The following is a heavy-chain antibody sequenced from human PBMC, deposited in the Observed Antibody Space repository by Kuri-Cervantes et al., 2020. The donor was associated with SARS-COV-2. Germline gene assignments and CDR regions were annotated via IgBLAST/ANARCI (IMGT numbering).Heavy chain of an antibody. CDR1: GYTFTSYA. V-gene: IGHV1-3*01. CDR3: ARDSSGWHNWFDP. Sequence: ASVKVSCKASGYTFTSYAMHWVRQAPGQRLEWMGWIDAGNGNTKYSQKFQGRVTITRDTSASTAYMELSRLRSDDTAVYYCARDSSGWHNWFDPWGQGTLVTVSS. J-gene: IGHJ5*02. D-gene: IGHD6-19*01. CDR2: IDAGNGNT.